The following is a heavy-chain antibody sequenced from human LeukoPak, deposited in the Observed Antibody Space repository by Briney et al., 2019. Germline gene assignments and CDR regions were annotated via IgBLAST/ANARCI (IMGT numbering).Heavy chain of an antibody. D-gene: IGHD3-22*01. V-gene: IGHV3-23*01. CDR2: ISGSGGST. CDR1: GFTFSSYA. J-gene: IGHJ4*02. CDR3: AKDGPLRITMIPFDY. Sequence: TGGSLRLSCAASGFTFSSYAMSWVRQAPGKGLEWVSAISGSGGSTYYADSVKGRFTISRDNSKNTLYLQMNSLRAEDTAVYYCAKDGPLRITMIPFDYWGQGTLVTVSS.